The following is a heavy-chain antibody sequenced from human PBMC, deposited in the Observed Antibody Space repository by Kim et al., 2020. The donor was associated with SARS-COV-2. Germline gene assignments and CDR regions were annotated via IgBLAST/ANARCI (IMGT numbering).Heavy chain of an antibody. J-gene: IGHJ4*02. CDR1: GHSIRSGYY. V-gene: IGHV4-38-2*01. CDR2: IYHTGHT. CDR3: ASLAVAGPGSFDH. Sequence: SETLSLTCSVSGHSIRSGYYWGWIRQPPGKGLEWIGSIYHTGHTYYNPSFKSRVKLSVDTSKNLYSLNLTSMTAADTAIYYCASLAVAGPGSFDHWGQGTLVTASS. D-gene: IGHD6-19*01.